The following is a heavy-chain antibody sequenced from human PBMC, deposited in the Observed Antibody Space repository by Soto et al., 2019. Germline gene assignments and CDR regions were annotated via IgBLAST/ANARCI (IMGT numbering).Heavy chain of an antibody. J-gene: IGHJ4*02. CDR3: ARATITMMLD. V-gene: IGHV1-18*01. Sequence: ASVKVSCKASGYTFTTYGISWLRQAPGQGLEWMGWISAYSGNTNYAQILQGRVTMTTDTSTSTAYMELRRLTSDDTALYYCARATITMMLDWGQGTLVTVSS. D-gene: IGHD3-22*01. CDR2: ISAYSGNT. CDR1: GYTFTTYG.